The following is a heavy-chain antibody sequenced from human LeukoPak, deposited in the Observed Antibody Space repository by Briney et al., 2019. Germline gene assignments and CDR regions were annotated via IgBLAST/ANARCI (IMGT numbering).Heavy chain of an antibody. V-gene: IGHV3-21*01. CDR3: AREVLIVVEPAANTVDY. CDR1: GFTFSSYA. CDR2: IDKSGTYI. Sequence: GVLRLSCAASGFTFSSYAMSWVRQAPGKGLEWVSAIDKSGTYIKYADSVKGRFTVSRDNAKNSVFLQMNSLRVEDTAVYFCAREVLIVVEPAANTVDYWGQGTRVTVSS. J-gene: IGHJ4*02. D-gene: IGHD2-15*01.